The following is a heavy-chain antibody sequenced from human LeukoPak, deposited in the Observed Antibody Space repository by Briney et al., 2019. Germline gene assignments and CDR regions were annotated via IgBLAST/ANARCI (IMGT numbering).Heavy chain of an antibody. CDR2: ISSSSSYI. V-gene: IGHV3-21*01. J-gene: IGHJ4*02. D-gene: IGHD6-19*01. Sequence: GGSLRLSCAASGFTFSSYSMNWVRQAPGKGPEWVSSISSSSSYIYYADSVKGRFTISRDNAKNSLYLQMNSLRAEDTAVYYCARDSEQWLVGVFDYWGQGTLVTVSS. CDR1: GFTFSSYS. CDR3: ARDSEQWLVGVFDY.